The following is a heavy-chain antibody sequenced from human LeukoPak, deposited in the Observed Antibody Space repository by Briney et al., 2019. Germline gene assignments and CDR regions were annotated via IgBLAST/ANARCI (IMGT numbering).Heavy chain of an antibody. J-gene: IGHJ4*02. CDR3: ARQYGGLNS. CDR1: GLMFSSHG. V-gene: IGHV3-33*01. CDR2: IWYDGSNE. Sequence: SGRSLRLSCAASSGLMFSSHGMHLVRQAPGKGLEWVAVIWYDGSNEYYADSVKGRFTISRDSSKNTLYLQMNSLRDDDTAEYYCARQYGGLNSWGQGTLVTVSS. D-gene: IGHD4-23*01.